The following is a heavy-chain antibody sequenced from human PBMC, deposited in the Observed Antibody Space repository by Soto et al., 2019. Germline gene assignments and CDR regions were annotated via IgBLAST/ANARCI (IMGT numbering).Heavy chain of an antibody. J-gene: IGHJ6*02. CDR3: GKSGGYDYFIFGMEV. CDR1: GFTFSSYA. V-gene: IGHV3-23*01. CDR2: ISGSGGST. Sequence: GGSLRLSCAASGFTFSSYAMSWVRQAPGKGLEWVSAISGSGGSTYYADSVKDRFTISRDNSKNTLYLQMNSLRAEDTAIYYCGKSGGYDYFIFGMEVRGQGTTVTVCS. D-gene: IGHD5-12*01.